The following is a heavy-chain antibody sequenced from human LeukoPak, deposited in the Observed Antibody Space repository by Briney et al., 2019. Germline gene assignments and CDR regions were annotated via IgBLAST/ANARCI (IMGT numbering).Heavy chain of an antibody. J-gene: IGHJ3*02. D-gene: IGHD3-22*01. CDR2: IYTTGSA. Sequence: QPGGSLRLSCAVSGFTVSSNYMSWVRQAPGKGLEWVSIIYTTGSAQYADSVKGRFIISRDNSKNMLYLQMNSLRAEDTAVYYCARAGADLYDTSGYYHREAFDIWGQGTTVTVSS. CDR3: ARAGADLYDTSGYYHREAFDI. CDR1: GFTVSSNY. V-gene: IGHV3-66*01.